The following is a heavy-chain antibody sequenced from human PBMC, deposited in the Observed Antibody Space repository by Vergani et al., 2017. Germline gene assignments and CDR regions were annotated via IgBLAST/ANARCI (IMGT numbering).Heavy chain of an antibody. Sequence: EVQLVESGGGLVQPGGSLRLSCTASGFTFSNYWMQWVRQAPGKGLMWVSRIKSDGSITAYADSVKGRFTISRDNAQNTLYLQMNSLRVEDTGVYYCARARCIETCYMSNWLDSWGQGTLDTVSS. D-gene: IGHD3-9*01. CDR3: ARARCIETCYMSNWLDS. J-gene: IGHJ5*01. CDR2: IKSDGSIT. V-gene: IGHV3-74*03. CDR1: GFTFSNYW.